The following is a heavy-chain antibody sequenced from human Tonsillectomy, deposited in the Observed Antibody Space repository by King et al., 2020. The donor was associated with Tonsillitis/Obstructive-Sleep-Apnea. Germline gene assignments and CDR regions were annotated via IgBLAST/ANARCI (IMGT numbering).Heavy chain of an antibody. CDR1: GFTFSSYG. J-gene: IGHJ4*02. CDR3: AKDCITMVRGVTSCDY. D-gene: IGHD3-10*01. Sequence: VQLVESGGGVVQPGRSLRLSCAASGFTFSSYGMHWVRQAPGKGLEWVAVISYDGSKKYYADSVKGRFTISRDNSKNTLYLQMNSLRAEDTAVYYCAKDCITMVRGVTSCDYWGQGTLVTVSS. CDR2: ISYDGSKK. V-gene: IGHV3-30*18.